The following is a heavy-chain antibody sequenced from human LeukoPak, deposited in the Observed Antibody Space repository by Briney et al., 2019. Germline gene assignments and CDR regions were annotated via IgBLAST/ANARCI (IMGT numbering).Heavy chain of an antibody. J-gene: IGHJ3*02. CDR1: GFTFSAYS. V-gene: IGHV3-21*01. CDR2: ISGSAWTI. CDR3: TRDIRLTTDRDAFDI. Sequence: GGSLRLSCVASGFTFSAYSTNWVRQAPGKGPEWDSSISGSAWTIYDADSVEGRFTTSRDNAKNSLYLQMNSLRPEDTAVYFCTRDIRLTTDRDAFDIWGQGTMVTVSS. D-gene: IGHD1-14*01.